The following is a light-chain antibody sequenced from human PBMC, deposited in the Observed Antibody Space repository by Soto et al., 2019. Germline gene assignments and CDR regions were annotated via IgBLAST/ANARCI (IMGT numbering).Light chain of an antibody. CDR2: EVT. CDR3: CSYAGSTTFVV. CDR1: GSDVGGYDY. Sequence: QSALTQPASVSGSPGQSITISCTGTGSDVGGYDYVSWYQHHPGKAPKVMIYEVTNRPSGVSNRFSGSKSGNTASLTISGLQAEDEADYYCCSYAGSTTFVVFGGGTQLTVL. V-gene: IGLV2-23*02. J-gene: IGLJ2*01.